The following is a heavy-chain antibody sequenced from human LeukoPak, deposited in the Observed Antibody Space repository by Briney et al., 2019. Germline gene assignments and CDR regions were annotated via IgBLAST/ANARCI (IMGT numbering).Heavy chain of an antibody. CDR3: ARDSAYGSGSYYNVVY. V-gene: IGHV1-69*04. CDR2: IIPILGIA. J-gene: IGHJ4*02. Sequence: ASVKVSCKASGGTFSSYAISWVRQAPGQGLEWMGRIIPILGIANYAQKFQGRVTITADKSTSTAYMELSSLRSEDTAVYYCARDSAYGSGSYYNVVYWGQGTLVTVSS. CDR1: GGTFSSYA. D-gene: IGHD3-10*01.